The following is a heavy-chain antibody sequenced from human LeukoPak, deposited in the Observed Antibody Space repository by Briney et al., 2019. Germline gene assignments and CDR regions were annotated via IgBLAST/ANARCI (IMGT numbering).Heavy chain of an antibody. CDR1: GYTFTVYY. Sequence: ASVKVSCKASGYTFTVYYMHWVRQAPGQGLEWMGWINPNSGGTNYAQKFQGRVTMIRDTSISTAYMELSRLRSDDTAVYYCARVAPLRLGELSFLRFWDYWGQGTLVTVSS. CDR2: INPNSGGT. V-gene: IGHV1-2*02. J-gene: IGHJ4*02. CDR3: ARVAPLRLGELSFLRFWDY. D-gene: IGHD3-16*02.